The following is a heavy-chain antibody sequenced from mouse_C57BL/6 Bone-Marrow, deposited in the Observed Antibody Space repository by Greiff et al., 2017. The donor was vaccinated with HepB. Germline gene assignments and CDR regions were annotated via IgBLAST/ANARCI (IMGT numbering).Heavy chain of an antibody. Sequence: VQLQQSGHELVKPGASVKIPCKASGYTFTDYNMDWVKQSHGKSLEWIGDINPNNGGTIYNQKFKGKATLTVDKSSSTAYMELRSLTSEDTAVYYCARRDWDWYFDVWGTGTTVTVSS. D-gene: IGHD4-1*01. CDR2: INPNNGGT. CDR3: ARRDWDWYFDV. J-gene: IGHJ1*03. CDR1: GYTFTDYN. V-gene: IGHV1-18*01.